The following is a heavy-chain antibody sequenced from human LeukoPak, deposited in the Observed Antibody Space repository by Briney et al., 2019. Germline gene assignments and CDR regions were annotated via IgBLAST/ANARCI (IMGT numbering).Heavy chain of an antibody. CDR2: IRYDGSNK. Sequence: GGSLRLSCAASGFTFSSYGMHWVRQAPGKGLEWVAFIRYDGSNKYYADSVKGRFTISRDNSKNTLYLQMNSLRAEDTAVYYCARHRYCSSTSCFDAFDIWGQGTMVTVSS. D-gene: IGHD2-2*01. CDR1: GFTFSSYG. CDR3: ARHRYCSSTSCFDAFDI. J-gene: IGHJ3*02. V-gene: IGHV3-30*02.